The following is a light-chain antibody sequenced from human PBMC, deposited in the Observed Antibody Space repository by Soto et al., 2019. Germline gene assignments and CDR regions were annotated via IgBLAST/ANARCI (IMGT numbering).Light chain of an antibody. CDR1: QSISSW. CDR2: KAY. CDR3: QQYKSYSLT. V-gene: IGKV1-5*03. Sequence: DIQMTQSPSTLSASVGDRVTITCRASQSISSWLAWYQHKPGKAPKLLIYKAYSLESGVPSRFSGSGSGTEFTLAISSLQADDFATYYCQQYKSYSLTFGGGTKVEIK. J-gene: IGKJ4*01.